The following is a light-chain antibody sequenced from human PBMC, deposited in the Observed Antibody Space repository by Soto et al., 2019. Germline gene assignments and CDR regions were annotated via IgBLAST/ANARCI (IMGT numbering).Light chain of an antibody. CDR1: QGIKDY. V-gene: IGKV3-15*01. CDR3: QQYNTWPRT. Sequence: EIVMTQSPATLSVSPGETATLSCRASQGIKDYVAWFQQKPGQAPRLLIYGASTRATAIPARFSGSGSGTEFTLSISSLQSEDFAVYYCQQYNTWPRTFGQGTKVETK. CDR2: GAS. J-gene: IGKJ1*01.